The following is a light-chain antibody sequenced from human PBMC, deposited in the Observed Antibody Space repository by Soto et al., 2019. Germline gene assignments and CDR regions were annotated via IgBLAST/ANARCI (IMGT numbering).Light chain of an antibody. V-gene: IGKV3-15*01. J-gene: IGKJ5*01. CDR3: QQYHNWPIT. Sequence: IVMTQSPATLSVSPGEPATLSCRASQSLSTHLAWYQQKPGQAHRLLIYGTYTRATGIPARFSGSGSGTDFTLTIRSLQSEDFALYYCQQYHNWPITFGQGTRLEI. CDR2: GTY. CDR1: QSLSTH.